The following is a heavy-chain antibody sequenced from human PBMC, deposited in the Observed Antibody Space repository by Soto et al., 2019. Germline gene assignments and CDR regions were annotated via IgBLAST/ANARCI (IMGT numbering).Heavy chain of an antibody. D-gene: IGHD6-19*01. CDR2: INAGNGNT. V-gene: IGHV1-3*01. CDR1: GYTFTSYA. J-gene: IGHJ4*02. Sequence: QVPLVQSGAEVKKPGASVKVSCKASGYTFTSYAMHWVRQAPGQRLEWMGWINAGNGNTKYSQKFQGRVTITRDTSASTAYMELSSLRSEDTAVYYCARPRIAVAGTFDYWGQGTLVTVSS. CDR3: ARPRIAVAGTFDY.